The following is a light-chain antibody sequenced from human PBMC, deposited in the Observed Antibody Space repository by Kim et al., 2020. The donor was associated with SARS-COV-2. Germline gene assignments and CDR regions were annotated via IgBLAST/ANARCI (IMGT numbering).Light chain of an antibody. CDR2: AAS. J-gene: IGKJ1*01. V-gene: IGKV1-39*01. CDR3: QQSFTVPWT. Sequence: DFQMTQSPSSLSASVGDRVTITCRASQTIGIYVNWYQQKPGKAPNLLIYAASSLQSGVPSRFSGSGSGTDFTLTITSLQPDDFATYYCQQSFTVPWTFGQGTKVDIK. CDR1: QTIGIY.